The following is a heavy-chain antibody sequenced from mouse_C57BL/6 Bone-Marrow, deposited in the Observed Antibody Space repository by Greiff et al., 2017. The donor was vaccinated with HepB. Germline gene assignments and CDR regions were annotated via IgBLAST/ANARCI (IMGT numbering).Heavy chain of an antibody. Sequence: EVKLVESGGGLVQPGGSLKLSCAASGFTFSDYYMYWVRQTPEKRLEWVAYISNGGGSTYYPDTVKGRFTISRDKAKNTLYLQMSRLKSEDTAMYYCARDYYGSSGFDYWGQGTTLTASS. V-gene: IGHV5-12*01. CDR3: ARDYYGSSGFDY. J-gene: IGHJ2*01. CDR2: ISNGGGST. D-gene: IGHD1-1*01. CDR1: GFTFSDYY.